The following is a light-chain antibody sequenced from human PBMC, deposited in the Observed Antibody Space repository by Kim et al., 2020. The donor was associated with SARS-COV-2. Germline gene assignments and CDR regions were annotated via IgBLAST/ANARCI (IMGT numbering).Light chain of an antibody. CDR3: QTWVRNTAV. CDR1: KVGDKN. J-gene: IGLJ2*01. V-gene: IGLV3-1*01. Sequence: SVSPGQTARIPGYGDKVGDKNAYWYQQKSGQSPVVIIYQDTKRPSGIPERFSASNSGNTATLTISGAQAMDEADYYCQTWVRNTAVFGGGTQLTVL. CDR2: QDT.